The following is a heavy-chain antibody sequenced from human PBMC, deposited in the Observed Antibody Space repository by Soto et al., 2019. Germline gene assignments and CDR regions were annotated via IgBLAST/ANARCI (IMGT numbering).Heavy chain of an antibody. V-gene: IGHV6-1*01. CDR3: AGTTSHQWYYMDV. J-gene: IGHJ6*03. CDR2: TYYRSRWYN. D-gene: IGHD1-7*01. CDR1: GDSVSSNSAA. Sequence: SPTLSLTWAISGDSVSSNSAAWNWIRLSPSRGLEWLARTYYRSRWYNDYAVSVRSRITVNPDTSKNQFSLQLTSVTPEDTAVYYCAGTTSHQWYYMDVWGKGTTVTVSS.